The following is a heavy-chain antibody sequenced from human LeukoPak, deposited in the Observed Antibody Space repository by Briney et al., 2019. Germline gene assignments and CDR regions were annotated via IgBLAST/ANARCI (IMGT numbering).Heavy chain of an antibody. CDR3: ARDSVAPLDYYMDV. CDR2: INPSGGST. CDR1: GGTFSSYA. D-gene: IGHD2-15*01. Sequence: ASVKVSCKASGGTFSSYAISWVRQAPGQGLEWMGIINPSGGSTSYAQKFQGRVTMTRDTSMSTVYMELSSLRSEDTAVYYCARDSVAPLDYYMDVWGKGTTVTVSS. V-gene: IGHV1-46*01. J-gene: IGHJ6*03.